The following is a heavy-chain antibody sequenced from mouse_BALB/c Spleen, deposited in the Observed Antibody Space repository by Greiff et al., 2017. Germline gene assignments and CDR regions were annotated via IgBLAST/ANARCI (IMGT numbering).Heavy chain of an antibody. CDR2: IRNKANGYTT. CDR1: GFTFTDYY. D-gene: IGHD4-1*01. CDR3: ARDIWDGGLDY. V-gene: IGHV7-3*02. Sequence: DVKLVESGGGLVQPGGSLRLSCATSGFTFTDYYMSWVRQPPGKALEWLGFIRNKANGYTTEYSASVKGRFTISRDNSQSILYLQMNTLRAEDSATYYCARDIWDGGLDYWGQGTSVTVSS. J-gene: IGHJ4*01.